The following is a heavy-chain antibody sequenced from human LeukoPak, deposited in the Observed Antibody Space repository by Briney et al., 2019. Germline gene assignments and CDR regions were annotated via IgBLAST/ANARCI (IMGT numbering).Heavy chain of an antibody. V-gene: IGHV4-59*08. CDR1: GGSISRYY. CDR2: IYYSGST. D-gene: IGHD3-22*01. CDR3: ARLLRDSSGFYYFDL. Sequence: PSETLSLTCTVSGGSISRYYWNWIRQPPGKGLEWIGYIYYSGSTDYNPSLKSRVTISVDTSKNQFSLKLRSVTAADTALYYCARLLRDSSGFYYFDLWGAGTLVTASS. J-gene: IGHJ4*02.